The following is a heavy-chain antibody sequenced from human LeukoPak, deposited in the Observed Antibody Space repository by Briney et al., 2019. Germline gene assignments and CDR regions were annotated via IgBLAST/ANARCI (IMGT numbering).Heavy chain of an antibody. CDR2: IYHSGST. CDR3: ASLRTTVTSAAFDI. D-gene: IGHD4-17*01. J-gene: IGHJ3*02. V-gene: IGHV4-4*02. CDR1: GGSISISKW. Sequence: SETLSLTCDVSGGSISISKWWSWVRQPPGKGLEWIGEIYHSGSTNYNPSLKSRVTISVDTSKNQFSLKLTSVTAADTAVYYCASLRTTVTSAAFDIWGQGTVVTVSS.